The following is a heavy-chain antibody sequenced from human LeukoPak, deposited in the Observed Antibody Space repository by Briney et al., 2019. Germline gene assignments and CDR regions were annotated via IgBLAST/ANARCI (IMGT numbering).Heavy chain of an antibody. V-gene: IGHV3-73*01. CDR1: GLSFSGSA. J-gene: IGHJ6*02. Sequence: GGSLRLSCAASGLSFSGSAMHWVRQASGRGLEWLGRIRSKANSYVTAYAASVNGRYIISRDDSRNTAYLQMNSLQTEDTAVYYCTRHSDKYCSGAGCYVYNFYGMDVWGQGTTVTVSS. CDR2: IRSKANSYVT. D-gene: IGHD2-15*01. CDR3: TRHSDKYCSGAGCYVYNFYGMDV.